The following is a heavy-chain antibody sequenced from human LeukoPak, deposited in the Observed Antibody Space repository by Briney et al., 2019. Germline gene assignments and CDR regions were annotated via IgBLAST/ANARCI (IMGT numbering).Heavy chain of an antibody. CDR1: GGSISSYY. D-gene: IGHD2-2*01. CDR3: ARDRPAANWFDP. CDR2: IYYSGST. J-gene: IGHJ5*02. Sequence: PSETLSLTCTVSGGSISSYYWSWIRQPPGKGLGWIGYIYYSGSTNYNPSLKSRVTISVDTSKNQFSLKLSCVTDADAAVYYCARDRPAANWFDPWGQGTLVTVSS. V-gene: IGHV4-59*01.